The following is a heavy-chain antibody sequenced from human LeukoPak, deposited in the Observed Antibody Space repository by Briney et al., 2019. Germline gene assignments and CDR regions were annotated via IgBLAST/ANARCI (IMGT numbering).Heavy chain of an antibody. CDR2: TSPYHGNT. Sequence: ASVTVSCKASGYTFTSYGISWVRQAPGQGLEWMGWTSPYHGNTHYAQKLQGRVTMTTDTSASTAYMELRSLRSDDTAVFYCALRYCSGGSCHFPIGFPNSYFDYWGQGTLATVSS. J-gene: IGHJ4*02. CDR3: ALRYCSGGSCHFPIGFPNSYFDY. D-gene: IGHD2-15*01. V-gene: IGHV1-18*01. CDR1: GYTFTSYG.